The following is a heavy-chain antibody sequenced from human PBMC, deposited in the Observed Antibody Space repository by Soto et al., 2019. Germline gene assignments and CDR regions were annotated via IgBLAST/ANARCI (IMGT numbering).Heavy chain of an antibody. V-gene: IGHV3-23*01. D-gene: IGHD4-4*01. CDR1: AITFSTYA. J-gene: IGHJ4*02. CDR2: ISVGGGRT. Sequence: GGSLRLSCTVSAITFSTYAMTWVRQAPGKGLQWVSSISVGGGRTYYADSVKGRFTISRDNSRNTLYLQTSNLRADDTAVYYCAEGDSTHLYWGQGTLVTVSS. CDR3: AEGDSTHLY.